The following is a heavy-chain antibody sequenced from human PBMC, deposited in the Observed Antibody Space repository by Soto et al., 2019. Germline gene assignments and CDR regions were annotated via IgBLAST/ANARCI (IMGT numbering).Heavy chain of an antibody. CDR3: ARELRAAEGPEH. CDR2: IYYSGST. V-gene: IGHV4-31*03. Sequence: SETLSLTCTVSGGSISSGGYYWSWIRQHPGKGLEWIGYIYYSGSTYYNPSLKGRVTISIDTSKNQFSLKLSSVTAADTAVYYCARELRAAEGPEHWGQGTLVTVSS. J-gene: IGHJ4*02. D-gene: IGHD6-13*01. CDR1: GGSISSGGYY.